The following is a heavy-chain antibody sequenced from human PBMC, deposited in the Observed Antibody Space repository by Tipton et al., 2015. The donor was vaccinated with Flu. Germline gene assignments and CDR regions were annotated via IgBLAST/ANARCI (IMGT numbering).Heavy chain of an antibody. V-gene: IGHV4-39*07. Sequence: TLSLTCTVSGDSISTTIYYWGWVRQPPGKGLEWIGSIYYSGTTYYNPSLKSRVTISVDSSKNEFSLTLASLTAADTAVYYCARDLWNDRRAYYYYGVDVWGQGTTLTVSS. J-gene: IGHJ6*02. CDR2: IYYSGTT. CDR1: GDSISTTIYY. CDR3: ARDLWNDRRAYYYYGVDV. D-gene: IGHD1-1*01.